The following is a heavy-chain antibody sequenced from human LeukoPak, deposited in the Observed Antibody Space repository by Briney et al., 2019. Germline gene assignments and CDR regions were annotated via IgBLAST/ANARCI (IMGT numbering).Heavy chain of an antibody. CDR3: GRGQGHGFDI. CDR2: IYWSSSRT. J-gene: IGHJ3*02. CDR1: GFNSEDHA. Sequence: GGSLRLSCVVSGFNSEDHAMHGVRQAPGKGLEWVSGIYWSSSRTGYADAVKVRFTVYRDSAKNYLYLQMNSLRAEDKAVYYCGRGQGHGFDIWGQGTMVGVSS. V-gene: IGHV3-9*02.